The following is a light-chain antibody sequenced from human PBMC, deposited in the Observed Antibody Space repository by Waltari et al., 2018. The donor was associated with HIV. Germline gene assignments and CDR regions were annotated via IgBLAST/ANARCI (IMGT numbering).Light chain of an antibody. J-gene: IGLJ2*01. CDR2: RNK. CDR3: AAWDDSLNGGL. V-gene: IGLV1-44*01. Sequence: QSVLIQPPSASGTPGQRVTISCSGGRFNIGSNIVNWYQQLPGTAPKLLIHRNKQRPSGVPDRFSGSKSGTSASLAIRGLQSEDEADYYCAAWDDSLNGGLFGGGTKVTVL. CDR1: RFNIGSNI.